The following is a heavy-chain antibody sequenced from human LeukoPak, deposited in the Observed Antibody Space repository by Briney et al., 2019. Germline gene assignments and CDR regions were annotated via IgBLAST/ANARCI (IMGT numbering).Heavy chain of an antibody. J-gene: IGHJ6*04. CDR2: IYYSGST. V-gene: IGHV4-59*12. CDR1: GGSISSYY. D-gene: IGHD3-10*01. Sequence: SETLSLTCTVSGGSISSYYWSWIRQPPGKGLEWIGYIYYSGSTNYNPSLKSRVTISVDTSKNQFSLKLSSVTAADTAVYYCARGKGFGELYYYYYYGMDVWGKGTTVTVSS. CDR3: ARGKGFGELYYYYYYGMDV.